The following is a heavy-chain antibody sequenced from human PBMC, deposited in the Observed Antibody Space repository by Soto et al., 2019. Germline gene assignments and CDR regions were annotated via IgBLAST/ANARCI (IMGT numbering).Heavy chain of an antibody. CDR2: IKQDGSEE. J-gene: IGHJ6*02. CDR3: ARIASSGRGWDV. CDR1: GFTFSSYW. V-gene: IGHV3-7*01. Sequence: EVQLVESGGGLVQPGGSLRLSCVDSGFTFSSYWMSWVRQAPVKGLEWVGNIKQDGSEENCVDSVKGRFTISRDNAKNSRYLKMNSLRAEDTAVYYCARIASSGRGWDVWGQGTTVVVSS. D-gene: IGHD3-10*01.